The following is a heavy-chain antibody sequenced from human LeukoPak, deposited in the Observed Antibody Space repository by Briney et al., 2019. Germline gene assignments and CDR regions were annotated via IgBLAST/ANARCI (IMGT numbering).Heavy chain of an antibody. V-gene: IGHV3-21*01. Sequence: GGSPRLSCAASGFTFSSYSMNWVRPAPGKGLEWVACISTTSSYIYHADSLKGRFTISRDDAKNSLYLQMNSLRAEDTAVYFCARDEYSSSPGYFDYWGQGTLVTVSS. CDR3: ARDEYSSSPGYFDY. CDR1: GFTFSSYS. CDR2: ISTTSSYI. D-gene: IGHD6-6*01. J-gene: IGHJ4*02.